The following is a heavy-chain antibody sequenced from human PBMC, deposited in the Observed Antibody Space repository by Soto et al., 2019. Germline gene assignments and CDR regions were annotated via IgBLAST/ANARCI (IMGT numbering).Heavy chain of an antibody. CDR3: ARVRNLDCFRDS. CDR2: IYYSGST. D-gene: IGHD3-9*01. J-gene: IGHJ4*02. V-gene: IGHV4-59*01. Sequence: QPTGKGLKWIGYIYYSGSTNYNPSIKSRVTISVDTSKNQFSLKLSSVTAADTAVYYCARVRNLDCFRDSSGQLTLVSV.